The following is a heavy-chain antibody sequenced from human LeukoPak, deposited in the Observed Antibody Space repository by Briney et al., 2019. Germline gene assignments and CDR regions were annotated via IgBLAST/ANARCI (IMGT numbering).Heavy chain of an antibody. CDR1: GYTFTSYG. Sequence: ASVKVSCKASGYTFTSYGISWVRQAPGQGLEWMGWISAYNGNTNYAQKIQGRVTMTTDTSTSTAYMELRSLRSDDTAVYYCARDRQGYYDSSRRGYYYYYMDVWGKGTTVTVSS. CDR3: ARDRQGYYDSSRRGYYYYYMDV. V-gene: IGHV1-18*01. CDR2: ISAYNGNT. J-gene: IGHJ6*03. D-gene: IGHD3-22*01.